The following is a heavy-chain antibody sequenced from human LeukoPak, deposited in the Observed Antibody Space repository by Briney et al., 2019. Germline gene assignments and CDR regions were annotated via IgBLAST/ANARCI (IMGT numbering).Heavy chain of an antibody. CDR1: GFTFDDYA. V-gene: IGHV3-9*01. CDR3: AKDPLVTLSGSYSGYYFDY. J-gene: IGHJ4*02. CDR2: ISWNSGSI. Sequence: GRSLRLSCAASGFTFDDYAMHWVRQAPGKGLEWVSGISWNSGSIGYADSVKGRFTISRDNAKNSLYLQMNSLRAEGTALYYCAKDPLVTLSGSYSGYYFDYWGQGTLVTVSS. D-gene: IGHD1-26*01.